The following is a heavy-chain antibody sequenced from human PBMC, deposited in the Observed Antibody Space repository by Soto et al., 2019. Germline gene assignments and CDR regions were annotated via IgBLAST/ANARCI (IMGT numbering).Heavy chain of an antibody. CDR2: ISVDSETI. CDR3: ARYGSGSQLRDPFAY. D-gene: IGHD3-10*01. CDR1: GLSFSDHA. Sequence: EVQLAESGGGLVQVGGSLRLSCVVSGLSFSDHAMNWVRQAPGKGLDWVSYISVDSETIYYADSVKGRFTISRDNAKNSLDLQMNSLRDEDQGVYYCARYGSGSQLRDPFAYLGQGTLVTVFS. V-gene: IGHV3-48*02. J-gene: IGHJ4*01.